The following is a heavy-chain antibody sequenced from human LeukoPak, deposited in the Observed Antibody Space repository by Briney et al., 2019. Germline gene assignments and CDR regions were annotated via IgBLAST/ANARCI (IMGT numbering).Heavy chain of an antibody. J-gene: IGHJ4*02. CDR3: AREPAFGDLDY. CDR2: ITTDGGRT. D-gene: IGHD4-17*01. V-gene: IGHV3-64*01. CDR1: GFTFSSFR. Sequence: PGGSLRLSCVASGFTFSSFRMHCVRQALGKGLEYVSAITTDGGRTFYVNSVEGRFTVSRDNSKNTLYLQMGGLRTEDTAVYYCAREPAFGDLDYWGQGTLVTVSS.